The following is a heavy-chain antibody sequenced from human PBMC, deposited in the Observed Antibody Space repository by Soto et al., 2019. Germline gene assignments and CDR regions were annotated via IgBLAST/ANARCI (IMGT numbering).Heavy chain of an antibody. CDR2: IYHSGST. D-gene: IGHD3-10*01. CDR3: ARAPMVRGVIINYYYGMDV. J-gene: IGHJ6*02. V-gene: IGHV4-4*02. Sequence: SETLSLTCAVSGGSISSSNWWSWVRQPPGKGLEWIGEIYHSGSTNYNPSLKSRVTISVDKSKNQFSLKLSSVTAADTAVYYCARAPMVRGVIINYYYGMDVWGQGTTVTVSS. CDR1: GGSISSSNW.